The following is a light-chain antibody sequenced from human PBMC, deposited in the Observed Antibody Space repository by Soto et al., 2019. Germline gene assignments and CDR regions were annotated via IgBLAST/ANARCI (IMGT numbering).Light chain of an antibody. CDR1: QNIGSN. V-gene: IGKV3-15*01. J-gene: IGKJ1*01. CDR2: GAS. CDR3: QQFNVWPRT. Sequence: LTQSPAIVSVSPGERATLSCRASQNIGSNLAWYQQKSGQPPRLLMSGASTRATGISARFSGSGSGTEFTLTINSLQSEDFGVYYCQQFNVWPRTFGQGTKVDI.